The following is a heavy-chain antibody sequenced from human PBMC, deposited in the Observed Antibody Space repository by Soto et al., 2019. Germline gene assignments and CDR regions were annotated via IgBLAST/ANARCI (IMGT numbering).Heavy chain of an antibody. Sequence: ASVKVSCKASGYSFTSLDINWVRQTAGQGLEWMGWMEPSSGKTGYAQKFHDRVTMSSDTSINTAYMELTTLTSDDTAFYYCARGVTAGVDYWGQGTLVTVSS. CDR1: GYSFTSLD. CDR3: ARGVTAGVDY. V-gene: IGHV1-8*01. CDR2: MEPSSGKT. J-gene: IGHJ4*02. D-gene: IGHD1-26*01.